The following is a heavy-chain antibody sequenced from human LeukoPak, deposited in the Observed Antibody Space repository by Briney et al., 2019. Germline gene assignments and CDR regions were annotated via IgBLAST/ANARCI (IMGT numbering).Heavy chain of an antibody. J-gene: IGHJ6*04. V-gene: IGHV3-23*01. CDR1: GFTFSIYA. Sequence: PGGSLRLSCAASGFTFSIYAMSWVRQAPGKGLEWVSGFSVSDKTTYYADSVEGRFTISRDNAKNSLYLQMNSLRAEDTAVYYCAELGITMIGGVWGKGTTVTISS. D-gene: IGHD3-10*02. CDR2: FSVSDKTT. CDR3: AELGITMIGGV.